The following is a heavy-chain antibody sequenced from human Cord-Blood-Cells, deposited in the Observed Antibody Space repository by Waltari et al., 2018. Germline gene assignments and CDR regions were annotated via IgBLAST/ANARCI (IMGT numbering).Heavy chain of an antibody. CDR1: GGTFSSYA. CDR3: ARDRETGTTYYYYGMDV. CDR2: ITPIFGTA. D-gene: IGHD1-7*01. J-gene: IGHJ6*02. Sequence: QVQLVQSGAEVKKPGSSVKVSCKASGGTFSSYAISWVRQAPGQGLEWMGGITPIFGTANYAKKFQGRVTITADKSTSTAYMELSSLRSEDTAVYYCARDRETGTTYYYYGMDVWGQGTTVTVSS. V-gene: IGHV1-69*06.